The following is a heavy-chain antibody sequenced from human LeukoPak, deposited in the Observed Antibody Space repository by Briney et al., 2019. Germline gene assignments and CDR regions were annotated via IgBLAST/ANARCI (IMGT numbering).Heavy chain of an antibody. J-gene: IGHJ5*02. V-gene: IGHV5-51*03. CDR1: GYTFTSYW. CDR3: ARRYSSSWYWFDP. Sequence: PGESLRLSCTGSGYTFTSYWIGWVRQMPGKGLEWVGFIYPGDSATTYSPSFQGQFTISADKSITPPYLPLHPLKAPDTAIYYCARRYSSSWYWFDPWGQGTLVTVSS. CDR2: IYPGDSAT. D-gene: IGHD6-13*01.